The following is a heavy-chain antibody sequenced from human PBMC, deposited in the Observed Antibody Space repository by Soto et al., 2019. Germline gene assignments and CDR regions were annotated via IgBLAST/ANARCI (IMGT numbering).Heavy chain of an antibody. J-gene: IGHJ5*02. Sequence: GPTLVKPTQTLTLTCTFSGFSLRTSGVGGGWIRQPPGKALEWLALIYWNDGKRYSPSLKSMLTITKDTSKTQVVLTMTNMDPVDTASYYCANRSKGGRDGYNYWFDTWGQGTLVTVSS. CDR2: IYWNDGK. V-gene: IGHV2-5*01. D-gene: IGHD5-12*01. CDR3: ANRSKGGRDGYNYWFDT. CDR1: GFSLRTSGVG.